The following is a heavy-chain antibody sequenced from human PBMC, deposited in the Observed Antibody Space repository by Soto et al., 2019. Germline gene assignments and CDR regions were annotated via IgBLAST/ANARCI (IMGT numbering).Heavy chain of an antibody. CDR3: ARGARSSWYRSDYDYGMDF. V-gene: IGHV3-33*01. J-gene: IGHJ6*02. CDR1: GFTFSSYG. CDR2: IWYDGSNK. D-gene: IGHD6-13*01. Sequence: QVQLVESGGGVVQPGRSLRLSCAASGFTFSSYGMHWVRQAPGTGLEWVSVIWYDGSNKYYADSVKGRFTISRDNSKNTRYLQMNSLSAEATAVYSCARGARSSWYRSDYDYGMDFWGQGTTVTVS.